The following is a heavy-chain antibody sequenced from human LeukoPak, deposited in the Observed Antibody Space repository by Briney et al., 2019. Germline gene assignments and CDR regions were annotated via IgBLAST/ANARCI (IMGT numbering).Heavy chain of an antibody. CDR3: ARDQRAYYHMDV. CDR2: IYISGDT. V-gene: IGHV4-4*07. Sequence: SETLSLTCTVSGGSISSHYWSWIRQSAGKGLEWIGRIYISGDTDYNLSLKSRVTMSVDTSKNQFFLKLSSVTAADTAVYYCARDQRAYYHMDVWGKGTTVTVSS. CDR1: GGSISSHY. J-gene: IGHJ6*03.